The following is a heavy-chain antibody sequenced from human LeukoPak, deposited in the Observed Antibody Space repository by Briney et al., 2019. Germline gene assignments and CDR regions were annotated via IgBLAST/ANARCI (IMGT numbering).Heavy chain of an antibody. CDR1: RFTFSSYA. V-gene: IGHV3-23*01. J-gene: IGHJ6*03. Sequence: PGGSLRLSCAASRFTFSSYAMSWVRQAPGKGLEWVSAISGSGGSTYYADSVKGRFTISRDNSKNTLYLQMNSLRAEDTAVYYCAKDRTASYYYYYMDVWGKGTTVTVSS. CDR2: ISGSGGST. D-gene: IGHD6-25*01. CDR3: AKDRTASYYYYYMDV.